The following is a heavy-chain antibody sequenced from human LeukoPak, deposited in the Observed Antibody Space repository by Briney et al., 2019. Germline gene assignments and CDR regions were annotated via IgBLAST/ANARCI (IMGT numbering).Heavy chain of an antibody. CDR3: ARVHRPYYYYGMDV. CDR1: GFTFSSYA. V-gene: IGHV3-30*04. J-gene: IGHJ6*04. Sequence: GRSLRLSCAASGFTFSSYAMHWVRQAPGKGLEWVAVISYDGSNKYYADSVKGRFTISRDNSKITLYLQMNSLRAEDTAVYYCARVHRPYYYYGMDVWGKGTTVTVSS. CDR2: ISYDGSNK.